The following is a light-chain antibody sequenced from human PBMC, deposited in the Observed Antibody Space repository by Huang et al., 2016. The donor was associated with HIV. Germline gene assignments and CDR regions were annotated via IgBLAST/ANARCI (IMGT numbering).Light chain of an antibody. J-gene: IGKJ1*01. V-gene: IGKV1-NL1*01. CDR3: QQYHTIPWT. Sequence: DIQMTQSPSSLSASVGDRVTITCRATQSIGNSLAWYQQKPGKAPRLLLYATSRLESGVPSRFSGSGSGTHYTLTINTLQPEDIGSYYCQQYHTIPWTFGQGTKVEVK. CDR2: ATS. CDR1: QSIGNS.